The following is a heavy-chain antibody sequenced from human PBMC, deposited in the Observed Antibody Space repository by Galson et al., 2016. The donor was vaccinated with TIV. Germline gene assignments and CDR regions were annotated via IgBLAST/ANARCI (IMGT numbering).Heavy chain of an antibody. CDR1: DDSITSFY. Sequence: ETLSLTCTVSDDSITSFYWSWIRQPPGKGLEWIGDIYYSGTTNYNPSLKSRVTLSLDISKNQFSLSLRSVAAADTAVYYCARVSPCFWGCAHYHQHGMDVWGQGTTVTVSS. CDR2: IYYSGTT. CDR3: ARVSPCFWGCAHYHQHGMDV. V-gene: IGHV4-59*01. J-gene: IGHJ6*02. D-gene: IGHD7-27*01.